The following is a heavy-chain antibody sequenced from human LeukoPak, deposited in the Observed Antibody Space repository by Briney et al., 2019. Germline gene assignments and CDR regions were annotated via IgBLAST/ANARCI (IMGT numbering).Heavy chain of an antibody. CDR1: GGSFSGYY. CDR3: ARGSYNSSWYDLSLFDY. D-gene: IGHD6-13*01. CDR2: INHSGST. Sequence: SETLSLTCAVYGGSFSGYYWSWIRQPPGKGLEWIGEINHSGSTNYNPSLKSRVTISVDTSKNQFSLKLSSVTAADTAVYYCARGSYNSSWYDLSLFDYWGQGTLVTVSS. J-gene: IGHJ4*02. V-gene: IGHV4-34*01.